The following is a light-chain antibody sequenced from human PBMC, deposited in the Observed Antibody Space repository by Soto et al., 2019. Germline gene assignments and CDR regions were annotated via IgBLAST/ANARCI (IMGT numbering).Light chain of an antibody. J-gene: IGKJ1*01. V-gene: IGKV1-5*01. CDR1: QSISGW. Sequence: DAQLTQSPSNLSASVGDRLTITCRASQSISGWLDWYQKKTGKAPTLFIYDSSTLESGVPSRFSGSGYGTKLTITIASMKTYDFAAYYCQHYNSYSEAFGHGTKVDIK. CDR3: QHYNSYSEA. CDR2: DSS.